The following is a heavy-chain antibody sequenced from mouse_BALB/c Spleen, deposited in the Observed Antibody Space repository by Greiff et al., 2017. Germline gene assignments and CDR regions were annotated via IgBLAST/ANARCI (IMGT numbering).Heavy chain of an antibody. V-gene: IGHV3-2*02. CDR2: ISYSGST. D-gene: IGHD1-1*01. J-gene: IGHJ2*01. Sequence: DVKLQESGPGLVKPSQSLSLTCTVTGYSITSDYAWNWIRQFPGNKLEWMGYISYSGSTSYNPSLKSRISITRDTSKNQFFLQLNSVTTEDTATYYCALSYYYFDYWGQGTTLTVSS. CDR1: GYSITSDYA. CDR3: ALSYYYFDY.